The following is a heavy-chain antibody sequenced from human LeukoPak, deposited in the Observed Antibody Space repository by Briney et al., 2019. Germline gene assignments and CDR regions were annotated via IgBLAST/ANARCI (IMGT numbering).Heavy chain of an antibody. D-gene: IGHD1-26*01. CDR1: GYSFTNYW. V-gene: IGHV5-51*01. CDR2: IYPGDSDA. CDR3: ARRRDLYSGSYYPFDY. J-gene: IGHJ4*02. Sequence: GESLKISCKGSGYSFTNYWNGWVRQMPGKGLKWMGIIYPGDSDARYRPSFQGQVTISADKSISTAYLQGSSLKASDTAMYYCARRRDLYSGSYYPFDYWGQGTLVTVSS.